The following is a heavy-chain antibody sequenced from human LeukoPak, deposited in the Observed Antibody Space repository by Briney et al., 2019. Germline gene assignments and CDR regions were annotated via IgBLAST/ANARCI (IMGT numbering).Heavy chain of an antibody. V-gene: IGHV4-59*08. CDR1: GGSVSGYH. Sequence: SETLSLTCTVSGGSVSGYHWSWVRQPPGKGLEWIAYIYYGGSTNYNPSLKSRVTISVDTSRNQFSLKLSSVTAAGTAMYYCARQLRGVATTFDYWGQGSLVTVSS. CDR2: IYYGGST. CDR3: ARQLRGVATTFDY. J-gene: IGHJ4*02. D-gene: IGHD5-12*01.